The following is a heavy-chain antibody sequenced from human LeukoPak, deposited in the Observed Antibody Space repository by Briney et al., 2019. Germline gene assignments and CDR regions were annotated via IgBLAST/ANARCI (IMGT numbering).Heavy chain of an antibody. CDR1: GFTFSSYS. J-gene: IGHJ6*03. Sequence: GGSLRLSCAASGFTFSSYSMNWVRQVPGKGLEWVSSISSSSSYIYYADSVKGRFTISRDNAKNSLYLQMNSLRAEDTAVYYCARGVGYYYMDVWGKGTTVTVSS. D-gene: IGHD2-15*01. CDR3: ARGVGYYYMDV. CDR2: ISSSSSYI. V-gene: IGHV3-21*01.